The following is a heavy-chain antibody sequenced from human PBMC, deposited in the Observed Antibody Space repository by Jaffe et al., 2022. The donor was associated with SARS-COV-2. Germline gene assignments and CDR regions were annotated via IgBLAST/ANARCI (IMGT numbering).Heavy chain of an antibody. Sequence: EVQVLDSGGGLVQPGGSLRLSCAASGFTFNNYAMAWVRQAPGKGLEWVSGISGSAAITYYADSVKGRFTISRDDSKNTLFLQMNSLRAEDTAVYYCARGGSYYPWYFDIWGRGTLVIVSS. V-gene: IGHV3-23*01. CDR2: ISGSAAIT. J-gene: IGHJ2*01. D-gene: IGHD3-10*01. CDR3: ARGGSYYPWYFDI. CDR1: GFTFNNYA.